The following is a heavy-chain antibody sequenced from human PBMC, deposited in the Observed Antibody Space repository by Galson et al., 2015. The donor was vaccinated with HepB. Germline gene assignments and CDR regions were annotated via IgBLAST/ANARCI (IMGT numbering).Heavy chain of an antibody. V-gene: IGHV3-48*01. J-gene: IGHJ6*02. CDR1: GFTFSTYS. CDR3: TRGPTPFSSDSGWYVHYYYFGMDV. D-gene: IGHD6-19*01. Sequence: SLRLSCAASGFTFSTYSMNWLRQAPGKGLEWVSYISSDSGTIYYADSVKGRFTISRDNAKNSLYLQMNSLRAEDTAVYYCTRGPTPFSSDSGWYVHYYYFGMDVWGQGTTVTVSS. CDR2: ISSDSGTI.